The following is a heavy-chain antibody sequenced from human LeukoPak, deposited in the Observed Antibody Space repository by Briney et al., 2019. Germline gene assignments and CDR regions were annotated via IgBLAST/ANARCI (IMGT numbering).Heavy chain of an antibody. CDR2: ISSSSSNI. D-gene: IGHD1-1*01. CDR3: VRFKGTYFDY. J-gene: IGHJ4*02. Sequence: GGSLRLSCTASGFPLSSYSINWVRQAPGKGLEWLSYISSSSSNIYYIDCVEGGHTLQRDNERNSMFVQIDSPRAEDTAVYYCVRFKGTYFDYWGQGALVTVSS. V-gene: IGHV3-48*01. CDR1: GFPLSSYS.